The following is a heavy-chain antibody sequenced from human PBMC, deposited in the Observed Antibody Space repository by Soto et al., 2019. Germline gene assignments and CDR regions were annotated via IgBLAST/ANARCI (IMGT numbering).Heavy chain of an antibody. D-gene: IGHD5-12*01. J-gene: IGHJ4*02. V-gene: IGHV3-64D*08. CDR1: GFTFSSYA. CDR2: FSNNGDHT. CDR3: VKKWSFNSGYDY. Sequence: PGGSLRLSCAASGFTFSSYAMSWVRQAPGKGPEYVSAFSNNGDHTYYADSVKGRFTVARDNSKNTLYLQMSSLRADDTAVYYCVKKWSFNSGYDYWGQGTQVTVSS.